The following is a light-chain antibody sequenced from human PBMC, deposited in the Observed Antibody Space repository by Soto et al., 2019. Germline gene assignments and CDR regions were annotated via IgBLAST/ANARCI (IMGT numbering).Light chain of an antibody. J-gene: IGLJ2*01. Sequence: QSALTQPASVSGSPGQSITISCTATTSDVGGYNYVSWYQQHPGKAPKLMIYEVSNRPSGVSNRFSGSKSGNTASLTISGLQAEDEADYYCSSYTSSSTRVFGGGTQLTVL. CDR2: EVS. CDR3: SSYTSSSTRV. V-gene: IGLV2-14*03. CDR1: TSDVGGYNY.